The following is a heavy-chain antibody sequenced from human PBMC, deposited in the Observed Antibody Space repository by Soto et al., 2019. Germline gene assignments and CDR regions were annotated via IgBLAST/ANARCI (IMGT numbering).Heavy chain of an antibody. V-gene: IGHV2-5*02. CDR3: AHRREYCDILTGYYKDFDY. CDR2: IYWDDDK. J-gene: IGHJ4*02. Sequence: SGPTLVNPTQTLTLTCTFSGFSLSTSGVGVGWIRQPPGKALEWLALIYWDDDKRYSPSLKSRLTITKDTSKNQVVLTMTNMDPVDTATYYCAHRREYCDILTGYYKDFDYWGQGTLVTVSS. D-gene: IGHD3-9*01. CDR1: GFSLSTSGVG.